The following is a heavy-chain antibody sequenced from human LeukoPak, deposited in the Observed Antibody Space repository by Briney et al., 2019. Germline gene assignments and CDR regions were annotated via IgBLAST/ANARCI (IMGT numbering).Heavy chain of an antibody. CDR1: GFTFSSYE. D-gene: IGHD2-15*01. CDR3: ARDRSGCSGGSCYLRYYYYYMDV. V-gene: IGHV3-48*03. Sequence: GGSLRLSCAASGFTFSSYEMNWVRQAPGKGLEWVSYISSSGSTIYYADSVKGRFTISRDNAKNSLYLQMNSLRAEDTAVYYCARDRSGCSGGSCYLRYYYYYMDVWGKGTTVTISS. CDR2: ISSSGSTI. J-gene: IGHJ6*03.